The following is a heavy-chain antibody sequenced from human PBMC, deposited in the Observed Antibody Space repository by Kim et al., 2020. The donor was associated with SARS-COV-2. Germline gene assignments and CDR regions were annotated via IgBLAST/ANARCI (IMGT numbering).Heavy chain of an antibody. V-gene: IGHV4-59*01. J-gene: IGHJ3*02. D-gene: IGHD3-9*01. Sequence: SGTLSLICNVSGGSISSYWWNWIRQPPGKGLEWIGYIHYTGSTNYNPSLKSRVIISLDTSKNNSSLKVTSVTAADTAVYYCARLTEIEAVDIWGEGTMVT. CDR3: ARLTEIEAVDI. CDR1: GGSISSYW. CDR2: IHYTGST.